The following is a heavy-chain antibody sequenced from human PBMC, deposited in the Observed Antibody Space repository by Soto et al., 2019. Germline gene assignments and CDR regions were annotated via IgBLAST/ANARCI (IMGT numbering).Heavy chain of an antibody. J-gene: IGHJ4*01. V-gene: IGHV3-30*18. CDR2: ISYDGRNK. Sequence: GPLRLSCAASVFTFSSYGMHWVRQAPGKGLEWVAVISYDGRNKYYADSVKGRFTISRDNSKNTLYLQMDSLRAEDTAVYYCAKGSGSDFWSGYYFWGHGTLVTVSS. CDR3: AKGSGSDFWSGYYF. CDR1: VFTFSSYG. D-gene: IGHD3-3*01.